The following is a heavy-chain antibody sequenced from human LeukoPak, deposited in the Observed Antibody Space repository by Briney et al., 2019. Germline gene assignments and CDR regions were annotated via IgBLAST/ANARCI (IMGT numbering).Heavy chain of an antibody. CDR1: GFTFSSYE. D-gene: IGHD3-10*02. Sequence: GGSLRLSCAASGFTFSSYEMNWVRQAPGKGLERVSYITRSGSTRYYAESVKGRFTISRDNAKNSLYLQMNSLRAEDTAVYYCAELGITMIGGVWGKGTTVTISS. CDR2: ITRSGSTR. CDR3: AELGITMIGGV. V-gene: IGHV3-48*03. J-gene: IGHJ6*04.